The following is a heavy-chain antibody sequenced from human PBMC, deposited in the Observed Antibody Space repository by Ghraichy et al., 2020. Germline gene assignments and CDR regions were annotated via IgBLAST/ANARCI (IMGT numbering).Heavy chain of an antibody. CDR2: IEQDGSEK. CDR3: ATSVTSCGGDCKSRYRSFDM. V-gene: IGHV3-7*01. D-gene: IGHD2-21*02. CDR1: GFTFSNYW. Sequence: GGSLRLSCAASGFTFSNYWMNWVRQAPGKGLEWMANIEQDGSEKSYVDSVNGRFTISRDNGKKSLNLQMNSLRAEDTAVYYCATSVTSCGGDCKSRYRSFDMWGQGTMVTVSS. J-gene: IGHJ3*02.